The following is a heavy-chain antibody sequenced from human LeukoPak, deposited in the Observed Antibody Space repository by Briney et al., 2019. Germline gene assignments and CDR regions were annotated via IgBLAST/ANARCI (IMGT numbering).Heavy chain of an antibody. Sequence: SETLSLTCTVSGGSINTPNYYWGWIRQTPGKGLEWIGNIYYSGSTNYNPSLKSRVTISVDTSKNQFSLKLSSVTAADTAVYYCASANYYYYYYMDVWGKGTTVTVSS. V-gene: IGHV4-61*01. J-gene: IGHJ6*03. CDR3: ASANYYYYYYMDV. CDR1: GGSINTPNYY. CDR2: IYYSGST.